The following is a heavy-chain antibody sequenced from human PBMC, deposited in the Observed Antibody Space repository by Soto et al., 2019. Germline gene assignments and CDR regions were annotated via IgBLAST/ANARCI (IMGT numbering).Heavy chain of an antibody. CDR1: GFTFSSYG. D-gene: IGHD3-3*01. V-gene: IGHV3-30*18. CDR2: ISYDGSNK. Sequence: PGGSLRLSCAASGFTFSSYGMHWARQAPGKGLEWVAVISYDGSNKYYADSVKGRFTISRDNSKNTLYLQMNSLRAEDTAVYYCANDRTIFGVVSRSPFDYWGQGTLVTVSS. J-gene: IGHJ4*02. CDR3: ANDRTIFGVVSRSPFDY.